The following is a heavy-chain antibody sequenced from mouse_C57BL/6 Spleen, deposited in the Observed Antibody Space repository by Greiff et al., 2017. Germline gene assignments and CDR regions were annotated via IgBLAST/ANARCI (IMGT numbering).Heavy chain of an antibody. CDR2: ISDGGSYT. V-gene: IGHV5-4*01. CDR1: GFTFSSYA. Sequence: EVQLVESGGGLVKPGGSLKLSCAASGFTFSSYAMSWVRQTPEKRLEWVATISDGGSYTYYPDNVKGRFTISRDNAKNNLYLQMSHLKSEDTAMYYCARDLLYGNYEAMDYWGQGTSVTVSS. CDR3: ARDLLYGNYEAMDY. J-gene: IGHJ4*01. D-gene: IGHD2-1*01.